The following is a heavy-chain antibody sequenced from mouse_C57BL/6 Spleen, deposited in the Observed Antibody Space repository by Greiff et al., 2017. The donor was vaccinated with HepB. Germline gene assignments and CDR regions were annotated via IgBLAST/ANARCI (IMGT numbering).Heavy chain of an antibody. D-gene: IGHD2-12*01. Sequence: EVKLVESGGGLVKPGGSLKLSCAASGFTFSSYAMSWVRQTPEKRLEWVATISDGGSYTYYPDNVKGRFTISRDNAKSNLYLQMSHLKSEDTAMYYCARDSYYFDYWGQGTTLTVSS. CDR1: GFTFSSYA. J-gene: IGHJ2*01. CDR2: ISDGGSYT. CDR3: ARDSYYFDY. V-gene: IGHV5-4*01.